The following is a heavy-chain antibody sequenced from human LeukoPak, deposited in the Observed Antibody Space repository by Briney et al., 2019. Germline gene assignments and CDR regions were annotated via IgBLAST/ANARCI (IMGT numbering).Heavy chain of an antibody. V-gene: IGHV5-51*01. D-gene: IGHD1-14*01. J-gene: IGHJ4*02. CDR2: SYPGDSDT. CDR1: GYSFTSYW. CDR3: ARLPDLRPTANFDY. Sequence: GESLKISCKGSGYSFTSYWIGWVRQMPVKGLEWMGISYPGDSDTRYSSSFQGQVTISADKSISTAYLQWSSLKASDTAMYYCARLPDLRPTANFDYWGQGTLVTVSS.